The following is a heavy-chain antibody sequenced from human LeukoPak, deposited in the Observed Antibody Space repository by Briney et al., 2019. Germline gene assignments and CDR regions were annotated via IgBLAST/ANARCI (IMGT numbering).Heavy chain of an antibody. D-gene: IGHD2-2*01. J-gene: IGHJ4*02. CDR2: IYSGGST. Sequence: GGSLRLSCAASGFTVSSNYMSWVRQAPGKGPEWVSVIYSGGSTYYADSVKGRFTISRDNSKNTLYLQMNSLRAEDTAVYYCASILGYCSSTSCQDYWGQGTLVTVSS. CDR1: GFTVSSNY. CDR3: ASILGYCSSTSCQDY. V-gene: IGHV3-66*02.